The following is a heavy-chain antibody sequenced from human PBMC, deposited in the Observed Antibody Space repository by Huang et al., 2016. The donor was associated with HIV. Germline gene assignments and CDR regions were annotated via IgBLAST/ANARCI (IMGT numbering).Heavy chain of an antibody. CDR2: ISGSGLTT. CDR3: AKDSDYNWHHCDY. D-gene: IGHD1-1*01. J-gene: IGHJ4*02. Sequence: EVQLLESGGGLVQPGGSLRLSCAASGFTFNSYARSWVRQAPGKGLEWVSTISGSGLTTYYADSEKGRFTISRDNSKNTLYLQINSLRAEDTAVYYCAKDSDYNWHHCDYWGQGNLVSVSS. V-gene: IGHV3-23*01. CDR1: GFTFNSYA.